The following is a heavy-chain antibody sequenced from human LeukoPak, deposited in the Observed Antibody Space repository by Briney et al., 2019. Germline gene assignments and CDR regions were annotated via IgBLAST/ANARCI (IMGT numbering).Heavy chain of an antibody. D-gene: IGHD1-26*01. CDR3: ARDPDEWEIPPNY. CDR1: GFTFSTSW. CDR2: INQGGSEE. J-gene: IGHJ4*02. V-gene: IGHV3-7*01. Sequence: GGSLRLSCAASGFTFSTSWMTWVRQAPGKGLEWVANINQGGSEEKYADSVKGRFTIFRDNARNSVYLQMNRLRVDDTAVYYCARDPDEWEIPPNYWGQGTLVSVSS.